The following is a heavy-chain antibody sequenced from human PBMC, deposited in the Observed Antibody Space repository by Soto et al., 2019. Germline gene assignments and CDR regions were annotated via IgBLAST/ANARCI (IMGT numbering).Heavy chain of an antibody. Sequence: GGSLRLSCAASGFTFSSYGMHWVRQAPGKGLEWVAVISYDGSNKYYADSVKGRFTISRDNSKNTLYLQMNSLRAEDTAVYYCAKVRDKEAVAGTYFQHWGQGTLVTVSS. D-gene: IGHD6-19*01. V-gene: IGHV3-30*18. CDR3: AKVRDKEAVAGTYFQH. CDR1: GFTFSSYG. J-gene: IGHJ1*01. CDR2: ISYDGSNK.